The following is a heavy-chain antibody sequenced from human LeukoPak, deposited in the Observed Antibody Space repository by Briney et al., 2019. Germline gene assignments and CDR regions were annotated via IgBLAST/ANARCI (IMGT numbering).Heavy chain of an antibody. CDR1: GFTFDDYG. D-gene: IGHD3-22*01. V-gene: IGHV3-20*01. CDR2: INWNGGST. CDR3: ARVGYDSSGYPTHYFDY. J-gene: IGHJ4*02. Sequence: GGSLRLSCAAPGFTFDDYGMSWVRQAPGKGLEWVSGINWNGGSTGYADSVKGRFTISRDNAKNSLYLQMNSLRAEDTALYHCARVGYDSSGYPTHYFDYWGQGTLVTVSS.